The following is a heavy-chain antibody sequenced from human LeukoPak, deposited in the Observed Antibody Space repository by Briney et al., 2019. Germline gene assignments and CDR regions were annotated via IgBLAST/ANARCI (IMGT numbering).Heavy chain of an antibody. D-gene: IGHD5-12*01. Sequence: GGSLRLSCAASGFTFDDYGMSWVRQAPGEGLEWVSGINWNGGSTGYADSVKGRFTISRDNAKNSLYLQMNSLRAEDTALYYCARDSDSGYADNWFDPWGQGTLVTVSS. V-gene: IGHV3-20*04. CDR3: ARDSDSGYADNWFDP. CDR2: INWNGGST. J-gene: IGHJ5*02. CDR1: GFTFDDYG.